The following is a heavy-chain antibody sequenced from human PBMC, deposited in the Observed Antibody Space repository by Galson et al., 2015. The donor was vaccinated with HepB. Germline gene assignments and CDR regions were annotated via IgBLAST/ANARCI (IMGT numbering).Heavy chain of an antibody. Sequence: SLRLSCAASGFTLNMYGMHWVRQAPGKGLEWVAFISFDGSNKKYADSVKGRVTVSRDNSRSTLYLQISSLRLEDTAVYHCAKDAEDCRSGSHPNDAFDIWGQGTMVTVSS. CDR1: GFTLNMYG. CDR3: AKDAEDCRSGSHPNDAFDI. CDR2: ISFDGSNK. V-gene: IGHV3-30*18. D-gene: IGHD3-3*01. J-gene: IGHJ3*02.